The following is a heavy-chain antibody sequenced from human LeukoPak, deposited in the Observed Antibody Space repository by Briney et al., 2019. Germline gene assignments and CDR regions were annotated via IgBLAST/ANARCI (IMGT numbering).Heavy chain of an antibody. Sequence: GGSLRLSCAASGFTFSGYHMHWVRQAPGKGLEWVAVIWYDGTNKYYADSVKGRFTISRHNSKNTLYLQMNSLRAEDTAVYYCARVLGTAMAPYVDYWGQGTLVTVSS. J-gene: IGHJ4*02. V-gene: IGHV3-33*01. CDR2: IWYDGTNK. CDR1: GFTFSGYH. D-gene: IGHD5-18*01. CDR3: ARVLGTAMAPYVDY.